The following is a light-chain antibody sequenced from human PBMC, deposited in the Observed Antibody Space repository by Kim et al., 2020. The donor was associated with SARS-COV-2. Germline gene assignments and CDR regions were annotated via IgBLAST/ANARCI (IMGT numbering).Light chain of an antibody. CDR3: SSYIGICSVV. Sequence: QSALTQPRSVSGSPGQSVTISCTGTSSDVGGYDYVSWYQQHPGKAPKLIIFKVNKRPSGVPDRFSGSKSGNTASLTISGLQAEDEADYYCSSYIGICSVVFGGGTQLTVL. CDR2: KVN. J-gene: IGLJ2*01. CDR1: SSDVGGYDY. V-gene: IGLV2-11*01.